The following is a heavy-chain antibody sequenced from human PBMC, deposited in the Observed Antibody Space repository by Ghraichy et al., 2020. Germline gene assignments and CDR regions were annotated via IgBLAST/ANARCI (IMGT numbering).Heavy chain of an antibody. Sequence: GGSLRLSCAASGFIFSSYWMHWVRQAPGKGLVWVSRINSDGSTTTYADSVKGRFTISRDNAKNTLYLEMNSLRAEDTAVYFCARGRNWVIDSWGQGTLVTVSS. V-gene: IGHV3-74*01. CDR3: ARGRNWVIDS. CDR1: GFIFSSYW. D-gene: IGHD7-27*01. CDR2: INSDGSTT. J-gene: IGHJ5*01.